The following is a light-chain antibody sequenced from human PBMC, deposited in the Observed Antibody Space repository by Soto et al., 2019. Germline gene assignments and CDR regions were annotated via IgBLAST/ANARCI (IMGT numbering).Light chain of an antibody. V-gene: IGKV3-20*01. CDR3: QQSYGTPIT. J-gene: IGKJ5*01. CDR2: GAT. CDR1: QSVTRNY. Sequence: EIVLTQSPVTLSLSPGERATLSCRASQSVTRNYLAWYQQRPGQAPRLLIYGATNRATGIPDRFSGSGSGTDFTLTISRLEPEDFATYYCQQSYGTPITFGQGTRLEIK.